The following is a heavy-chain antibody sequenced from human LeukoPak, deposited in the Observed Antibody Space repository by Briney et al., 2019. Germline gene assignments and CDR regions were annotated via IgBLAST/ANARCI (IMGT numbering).Heavy chain of an antibody. Sequence: SETLSLTCTVSGGSIRSYFWNWIRQPAGKGLEWIGRVHSSRGSNYNPSLKSRVTMSVDTSKNQVSLKLIAVTAADTAVYYCARENWNYGEDFWGQGALVTVSS. CDR2: VHSSRGS. J-gene: IGHJ4*02. V-gene: IGHV4-4*07. CDR1: GGSIRSYF. CDR3: ARENWNYGEDF. D-gene: IGHD1-7*01.